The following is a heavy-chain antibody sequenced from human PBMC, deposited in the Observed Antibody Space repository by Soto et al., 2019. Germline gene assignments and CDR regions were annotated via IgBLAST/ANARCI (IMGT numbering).Heavy chain of an antibody. Sequence: EVQLLESGGGLVQPGGSLRLSCAASGFTFSSYAMSWVRQAPGKGLEWVSAISGSGDSTYYADSVKGRFTISRDNSKNTLYLQMSSLRAEDTVVYYCSKDSSGYFDYWGQGALVTVSS. V-gene: IGHV3-23*01. CDR2: ISGSGDST. CDR1: GFTFSSYA. D-gene: IGHD3-22*01. J-gene: IGHJ4*02. CDR3: SKDSSGYFDY.